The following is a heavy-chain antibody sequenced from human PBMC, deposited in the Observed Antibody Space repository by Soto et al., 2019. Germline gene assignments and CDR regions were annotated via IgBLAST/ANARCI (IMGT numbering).Heavy chain of an antibody. D-gene: IGHD3-10*01. CDR2: IAYDETNK. Sequence: QVQLVESGGGVVQPGRSLRLSCAASGFTFSTYAMHWVRQAPGKGLEWVAVIAYDETNKYYADSVKGRCTISRDNSKSTLYLQMNSLRAEDTAVYYCARTKGVVPDCYGMDVWGQGTTVTVSS. V-gene: IGHV3-30-3*01. CDR3: ARTKGVVPDCYGMDV. CDR1: GFTFSTYA. J-gene: IGHJ6*02.